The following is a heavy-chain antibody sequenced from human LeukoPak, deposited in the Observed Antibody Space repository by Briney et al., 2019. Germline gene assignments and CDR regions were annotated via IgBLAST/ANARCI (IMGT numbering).Heavy chain of an antibody. CDR3: ASRSHYDILTGDDY. Sequence: PSETLSLIFTVSGGSISSSSYYWGWIRQPPGKGLEWIGSIYYSGSTYYNPSLKSRVTISVDTSKNQFSLKLSSVTAADTAVYYCASRSHYDILTGDDYWGQGTLVTVSS. D-gene: IGHD3-9*01. CDR1: GGSISSSSYY. J-gene: IGHJ4*02. V-gene: IGHV4-39*01. CDR2: IYYSGST.